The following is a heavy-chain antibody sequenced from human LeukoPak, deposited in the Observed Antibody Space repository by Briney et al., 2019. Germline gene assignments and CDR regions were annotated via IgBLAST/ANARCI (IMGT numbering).Heavy chain of an antibody. V-gene: IGHV3-23*01. CDR2: ISGSGGST. CDR1: GFTFSSYA. Sequence: GGSLRLSCAASGFTFSSYAMSWVRQAPGKGLEWVSAISGSGGSTYYADSVKGRFTISRDNSKNTLYLQMNSLRAEDTAVYYCAKFLGQWWQNYYFDYWGQGTLVTVSS. D-gene: IGHD2-15*01. CDR3: AKFLGQWWQNYYFDY. J-gene: IGHJ4*02.